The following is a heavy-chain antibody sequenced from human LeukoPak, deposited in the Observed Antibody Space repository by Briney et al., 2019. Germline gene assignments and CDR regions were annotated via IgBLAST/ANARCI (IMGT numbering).Heavy chain of an antibody. CDR3: ARGNSGNYYHYFDY. V-gene: IGHV4-4*07. CDR2: IYTSGST. CDR1: GGSISSYY. J-gene: IGHJ4*02. Sequence: KPSETLSLTCTVSGGSISSYYWSWIRQPAGKGLEWIGRIYTSGSTNYNPSLKSRVTMSVDTSKNQFSLKLSSMTAADTAVYYCARGNSGNYYHYFDYWGQGTLVTVSS. D-gene: IGHD1-26*01.